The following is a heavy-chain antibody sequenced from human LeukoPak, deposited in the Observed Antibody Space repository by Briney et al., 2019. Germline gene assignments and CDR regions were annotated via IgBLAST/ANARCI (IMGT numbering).Heavy chain of an antibody. J-gene: IGHJ5*02. CDR3: ARRKLQYCSGGSCYGGLYNWFDP. CDR2: IYYSGST. CDR1: GGSISSSSYY. V-gene: IGHV4-39*01. Sequence: EPSETLSLTCTVSGGSISSSSYYWGWIRQPPGKGLEWIGSIYYSGSTYYNPSLKSRVTISVDTSKNQFSLKLSSVTAADTAVYYCARRKLQYCSGGSCYGGLYNWFDPWGQGTLVTVSS. D-gene: IGHD2-15*01.